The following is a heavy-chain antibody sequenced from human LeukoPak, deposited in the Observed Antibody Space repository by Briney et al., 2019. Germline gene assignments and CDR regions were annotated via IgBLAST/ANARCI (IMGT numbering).Heavy chain of an antibody. CDR2: ISSSGSSI. V-gene: IGHV3-48*03. CDR1: GFTFSSYE. J-gene: IGHJ4*02. CDR3: ARDNGDPRTYFDY. D-gene: IGHD4-17*01. Sequence: GGSLRLSCAASGFTFSSYEMNWVRRAPGKGLEGISYISSSGSSIYYVDSVKGRFTISRDNAKNSLYMQMNSLRAEDTAVYYCARDNGDPRTYFDYWGQGTLVTVSS.